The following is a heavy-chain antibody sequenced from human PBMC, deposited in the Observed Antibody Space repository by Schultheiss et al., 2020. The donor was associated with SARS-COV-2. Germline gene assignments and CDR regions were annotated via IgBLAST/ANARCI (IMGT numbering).Heavy chain of an antibody. J-gene: IGHJ3*02. D-gene: IGHD6-19*01. CDR3: AREPGVAVAGTGAFDI. V-gene: IGHV3-66*01. Sequence: LSLTCAASGFTVSSNYMSWVRQAPGKGLEWVSVIYSGGSTYYADSVKGRFTISRDNSKNTLYLQMNSLRAEDTAVYYCAREPGVAVAGTGAFDIWGQGTMVTVSS. CDR1: GFTVSSNY. CDR2: IYSGGST.